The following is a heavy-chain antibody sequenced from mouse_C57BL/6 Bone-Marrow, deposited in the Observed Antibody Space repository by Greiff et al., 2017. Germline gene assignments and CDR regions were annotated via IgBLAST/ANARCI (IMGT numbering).Heavy chain of an antibody. V-gene: IGHV5-15*01. J-gene: IGHJ4*01. Sequence: DVKLVEPGGGLVQPGGSLKLSCAASGFTFSDYGMAWVRQAPRQGPEGVAFISNLAYSIYYADTVTGRFTISRENAKNTLYLEMSILRSEDTAMYYCASDNHSCYAMYYWGQGTSVTVSS. D-gene: IGHD2-12*01. CDR3: ASDNHSCYAMYY. CDR2: ISNLAYSI. CDR1: GFTFSDYG.